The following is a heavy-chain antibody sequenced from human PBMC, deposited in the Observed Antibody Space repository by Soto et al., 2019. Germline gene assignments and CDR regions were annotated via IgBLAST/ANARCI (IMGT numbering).Heavy chain of an antibody. CDR1: GAYVSSAGYS. CDR2: VYQSGRT. Sequence: SETLSLTCSVSGAYVSSAGYSWSWIRQPPGKGLEWIGYVYQSGRTYGSVTTSYNPSHKSRVTISVERSTNQLSLKLIFVTAADTDVYFCARGQSRVVAIDYFDYWGQGSLVTVYS. CDR3: ARGQSRVVAIDYFDY. V-gene: IGHV4-30-4*07. J-gene: IGHJ4*02. D-gene: IGHD3-3*01.